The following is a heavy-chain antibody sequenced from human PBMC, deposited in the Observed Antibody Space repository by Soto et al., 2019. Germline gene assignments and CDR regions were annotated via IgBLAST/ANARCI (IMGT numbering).Heavy chain of an antibody. Sequence: QVQLVESGGGVVQPGRSLRLSCAASGFTFSSYGIHGVRQAPGKGLEWVVVIWLDGSNKFYADSVKGRFTISRDNSKNTVSLQMNSLRDEHSAAYYCATTGPYWGQGTLVTGSA. CDR2: IWLDGSNK. V-gene: IGHV3-33*01. CDR3: ATTGPY. CDR1: GFTFSSYG. J-gene: IGHJ4*02.